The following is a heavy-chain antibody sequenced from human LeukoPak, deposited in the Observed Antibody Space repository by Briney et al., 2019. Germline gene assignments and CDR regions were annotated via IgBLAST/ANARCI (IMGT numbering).Heavy chain of an antibody. D-gene: IGHD3-10*01. V-gene: IGHV4-59*01. J-gene: IGHJ6*02. CDR2: IYYSGST. CDR3: ARTYGSGSYSYGKDV. CDR1: GGSISSYY. Sequence: SETLSLTCTVSGGSISSYYWSWIRQPPGKGLEWIGYIYYSGSTNYNPSLKSRVTISVDTSKNQFSLKLSSVTAADTAVYYCARTYGSGSYSYGKDVWGQGTTVTVSS.